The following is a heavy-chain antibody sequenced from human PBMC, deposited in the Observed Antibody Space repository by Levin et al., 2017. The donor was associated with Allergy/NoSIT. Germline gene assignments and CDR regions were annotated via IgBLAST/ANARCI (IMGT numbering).Heavy chain of an antibody. Sequence: GGSLRLSCAASGFTFSSYWMSWVRQAPGKGLEWVANIKEDGSDSYYVDSVKGRFTISRDNARNSLYLQMNSLRAEDTAVYFCARSVAAAGDYWGQGTLVTVSS. J-gene: IGHJ4*02. CDR2: IKEDGSDS. CDR3: ARSVAAAGDY. V-gene: IGHV3-7*02. CDR1: GFTFSSYW. D-gene: IGHD6-13*01.